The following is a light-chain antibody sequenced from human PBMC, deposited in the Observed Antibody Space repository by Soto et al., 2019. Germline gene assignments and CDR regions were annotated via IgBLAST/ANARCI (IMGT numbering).Light chain of an antibody. CDR3: SSYSSGSTLYV. CDR2: EVS. Sequence: QSALTQPASVSGSPGQSITISCTGSSSDVGGYNYVSWFQKHPGKAPRLMIYEVSNRPSGVSNRFSGSKSGNTASLTISGLQAEDEADYYCSSYSSGSTLYVFGTGTKVTVL. J-gene: IGLJ1*01. CDR1: SSDVGGYNY. V-gene: IGLV2-14*01.